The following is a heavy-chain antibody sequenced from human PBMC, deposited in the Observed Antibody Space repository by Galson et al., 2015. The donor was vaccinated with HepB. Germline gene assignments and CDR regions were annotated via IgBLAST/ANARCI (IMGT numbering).Heavy chain of an antibody. CDR2: INAGNGKT. CDR1: GYTFTLYA. Sequence: QSGAEVKKPGASVKVSCKASGYTFTLYAMHWVRQAPGQSLEWMGWINAGNGKTIYSQKFQGRVSITRDTSASTAYMELSSLTSEDTAVYYCARGAAAGPYGLDVWGQGTTVIVSS. J-gene: IGHJ6*02. D-gene: IGHD6-13*01. CDR3: ARGAAAGPYGLDV. V-gene: IGHV1-3*01.